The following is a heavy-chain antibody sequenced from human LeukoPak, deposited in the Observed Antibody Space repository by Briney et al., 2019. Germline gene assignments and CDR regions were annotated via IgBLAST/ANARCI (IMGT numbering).Heavy chain of an antibody. V-gene: IGHV3-23*01. CDR3: AKVQTPYCSSTSCYNFDY. CDR2: ISGSGNST. CDR1: GFTFSSYA. D-gene: IGHD2-2*02. J-gene: IGHJ4*02. Sequence: GGSLRLSCAASGFTFSSYAMTWVRQAPGEGLEWVSAISGSGNSTYYADSVKGRFTISRDNSKNTLYLQINSLRAEDTAVYYCAKVQTPYCSSTSCYNFDYWGQGTLVTVSS.